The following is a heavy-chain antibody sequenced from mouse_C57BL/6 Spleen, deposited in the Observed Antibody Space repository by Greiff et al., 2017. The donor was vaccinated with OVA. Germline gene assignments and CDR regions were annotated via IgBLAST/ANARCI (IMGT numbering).Heavy chain of an antibody. D-gene: IGHD2-5*01. CDR1: GYAFSSSW. CDR3: ARSYSNYEVYFDY. CDR2: IYPGDGDT. J-gene: IGHJ2*01. V-gene: IGHV1-82*01. Sequence: QVQLKESGPELVKPGASVKISCKASGYAFSSSWMNWVKQRPGKGLEWIGRIYPGDGDTNYNGKFKGKATLTADKSSSTAYMQLSSLTSEDSAVYFCARSYSNYEVYFDYWGQGTTLTVSS.